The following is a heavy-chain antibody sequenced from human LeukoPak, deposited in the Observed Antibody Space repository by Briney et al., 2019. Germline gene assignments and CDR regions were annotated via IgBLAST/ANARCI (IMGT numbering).Heavy chain of an antibody. J-gene: IGHJ5*02. CDR2: IYYSGST. D-gene: IGHD3-10*01. CDR1: GGSISSYY. Sequence: PSETLSLTCTVSGGSISSYYWSWIRQPPGKGQEWIGYIYYSGSTNYNPSLKSRVTISVDKSKNQFSLKLSSVTAADTAIYYCARDKGQYGSGSPGYTWSDPWGQGTLVTVSS. CDR3: ARDKGQYGSGSPGYTWSDP. V-gene: IGHV4-59*12.